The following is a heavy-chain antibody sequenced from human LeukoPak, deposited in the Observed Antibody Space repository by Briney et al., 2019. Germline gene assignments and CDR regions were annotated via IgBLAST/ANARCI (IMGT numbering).Heavy chain of an antibody. V-gene: IGHV4-59*01. CDR2: IYYSGSA. J-gene: IGHJ6*03. CDR3: ASLAAAGRDYYYYMDV. CDR1: GGSISSYY. D-gene: IGHD6-13*01. Sequence: PSETLSLTCTVSGGSISSYYWSWIRQPPGKGLVWIGYIYYSGSANYNPSLKSRVTISVDTSKNQFSLKLSSVTAADTAVYYCASLAAAGRDYYYYMDVWGKGTTVTVSS.